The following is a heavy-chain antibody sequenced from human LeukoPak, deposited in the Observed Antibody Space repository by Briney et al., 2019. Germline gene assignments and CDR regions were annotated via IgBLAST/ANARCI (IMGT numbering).Heavy chain of an antibody. D-gene: IGHD1-26*01. Sequence: SETLSLTCTVSGGSISSSSYYWGWIRQPPGKELEWIGSIYYSGSTYYNPSLKSRVTISVDTSKNQFSLKLSSVTAADTAVYYCARDGRGLDSWGQGTLVTVSS. J-gene: IGHJ4*02. CDR2: IYYSGST. CDR3: ARDGRGLDS. CDR1: GGSISSSSYY. V-gene: IGHV4-39*07.